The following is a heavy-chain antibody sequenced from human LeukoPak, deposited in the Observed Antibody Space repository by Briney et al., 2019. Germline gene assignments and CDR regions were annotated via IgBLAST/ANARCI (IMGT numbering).Heavy chain of an antibody. CDR2: IYHSGST. Sequence: PSQTLSLTCAVSGGSISSGGYSWSWIRQPPGKGLEWIGYIYHSGSTYYNPSLKSRVTISVDRSKNQFSLKLSSVTAADTAVYYCALRMWAVVRGVIEGGAFDIWGQGTMVTVSS. J-gene: IGHJ3*02. V-gene: IGHV4-30-2*01. CDR1: GGSISSGGYS. CDR3: ALRMWAVVRGVIEGGAFDI. D-gene: IGHD3-10*01.